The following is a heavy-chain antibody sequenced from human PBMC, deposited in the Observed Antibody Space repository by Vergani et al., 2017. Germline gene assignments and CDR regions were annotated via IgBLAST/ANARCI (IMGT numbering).Heavy chain of an antibody. D-gene: IGHD1-26*01. CDR2: ISARYPST. J-gene: IGHJ6*03. CDR1: GFTFSACP. CDR3: ARDGWELLDYFYYMDV. V-gene: IGHV3-23*01. Sequence: EVQLLQSGGGVIQPAGSVRLSCASSGFTFSACPMTWVRQAPGKGLEWVSAISARYPSTYYADSVKGRFTISRDNSKNMQYLQMNSLRAEDTAVYYCARDGWELLDYFYYMDVWGKGTTVAVSS.